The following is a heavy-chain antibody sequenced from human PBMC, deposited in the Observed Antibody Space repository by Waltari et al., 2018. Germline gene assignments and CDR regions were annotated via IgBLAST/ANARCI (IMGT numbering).Heavy chain of an antibody. V-gene: IGHV1-3*01. CDR3: ARGPHYYDRRWYFDL. J-gene: IGHJ2*01. CDR2: SNADNGNT. Sequence: QVQLVQSGAEVKKPGASVKVSCKASGYTFTSYAMHWVRQAPGQRLEWMGWSNADNGNTKYSQKFQGRVTITRDTSASTAYMELSSLRSEDTAVYYCARGPHYYDRRWYFDLWGRGTLVTVSS. CDR1: GYTFTSYA. D-gene: IGHD3-22*01.